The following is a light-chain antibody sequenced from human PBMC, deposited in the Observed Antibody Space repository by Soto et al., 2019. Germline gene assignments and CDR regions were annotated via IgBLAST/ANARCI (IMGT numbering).Light chain of an antibody. CDR2: EVS. J-gene: IGLJ2*01. V-gene: IGLV2-23*02. Sequence: QSALTQPASVSGSPGQSITISCTGTSSDVGRYNLVSWYQQHPGKAPKLMIYEVSKRPSGVSNRFSGSKSGNTASLTISGLQPEDEADYYCCSYAGSSTSVFGGGTKLTVL. CDR3: CSYAGSSTSV. CDR1: SSDVGRYNL.